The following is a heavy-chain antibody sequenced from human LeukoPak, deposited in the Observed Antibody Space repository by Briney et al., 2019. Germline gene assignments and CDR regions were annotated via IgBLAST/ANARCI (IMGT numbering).Heavy chain of an antibody. CDR1: GYSISSGYY. D-gene: IGHD6-13*01. CDR3: ARGRQQLVFRYYYYYMDV. Sequence: PSETLSLTCTVSGYSISSGYYWGWIRQPPGKGLEWIGSIYHSGSTYYNPSLKSRVTISVDTSKNQFSLKLSSVTAADTAVYYCARGRQQLVFRYYYYYMDVWGKGTTVTISS. CDR2: IYHSGST. V-gene: IGHV4-38-2*02. J-gene: IGHJ6*03.